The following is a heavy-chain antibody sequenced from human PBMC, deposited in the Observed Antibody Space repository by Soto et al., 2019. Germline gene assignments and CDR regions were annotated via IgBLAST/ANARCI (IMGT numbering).Heavy chain of an antibody. V-gene: IGHV1-8*01. D-gene: IGHD3-10*01. J-gene: IGHJ6*03. CDR2: MNPNSGNT. Sequence: ASVKVSCKASGYTFTSYDINWVRQATGQGLEWMGWMNPNSGNTGYAQKFQGRVTMTRNTSISTAYMELSSLRSEDTAVYYCARGWFGELSRTYYYYYYMDVWGKGTTVTVSS. CDR3: ARGWFGELSRTYYYYYYMDV. CDR1: GYTFTSYD.